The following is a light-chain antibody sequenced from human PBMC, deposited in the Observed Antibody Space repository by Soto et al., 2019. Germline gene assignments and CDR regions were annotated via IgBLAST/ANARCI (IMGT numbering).Light chain of an antibody. Sequence: EVVMTQSPATLSVSPGGRATLSCRASQSLSTNLAWYQQKPGQAPRLLIYCASTRATGIPAKFSGSGSGTEFTLTISSLQSEDFAVYYCQQYDKWPPLTFGGGTKVEIK. CDR2: CAS. V-gene: IGKV3-15*01. CDR3: QQYDKWPPLT. J-gene: IGKJ4*01. CDR1: QSLSTN.